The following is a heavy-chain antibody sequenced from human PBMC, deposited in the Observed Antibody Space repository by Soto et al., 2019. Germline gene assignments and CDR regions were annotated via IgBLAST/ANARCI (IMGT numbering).Heavy chain of an antibody. J-gene: IGHJ4*02. CDR3: ARRWGRVFDY. CDR1: GGSISSYY. Sequence: QVQLQESGPGLVKPSETLSLTCTVSGGSISSYYWSWIRQPPGKGLECIGNIYYSGCTNYNPSLTSRVTISVDTSKNQFSLKLSSVTAADTAVYYCARRWGRVFDYWGQGTLVTVSS. V-gene: IGHV4-59*08. D-gene: IGHD1-26*01. CDR2: IYYSGCT.